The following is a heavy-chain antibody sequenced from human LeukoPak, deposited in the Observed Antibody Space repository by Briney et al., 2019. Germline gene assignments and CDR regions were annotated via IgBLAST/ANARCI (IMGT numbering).Heavy chain of an antibody. V-gene: IGHV1-18*01. CDR1: GYTFTSYG. J-gene: IGHJ6*02. Sequence: GASVKVSCKASGYTFTSYGISWVRQAPGQGLEWMGWISAYNGNTNYAQKLQGRVTMTTDTSTSTAYMELRSLRSDDTAVYYCASNIRGYSYGEDYYYGMDVWGQGTTVTVSS. CDR3: ASNIRGYSYGEDYYYGMDV. CDR2: ISAYNGNT. D-gene: IGHD5-18*01.